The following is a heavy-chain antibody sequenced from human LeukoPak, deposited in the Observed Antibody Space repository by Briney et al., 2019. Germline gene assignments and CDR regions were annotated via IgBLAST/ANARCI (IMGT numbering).Heavy chain of an antibody. D-gene: IGHD2/OR15-2a*01. CDR3: SAEGRSSTFDS. Sequence: SEALSLTCTVSGGSISSYYWGWVRQPAGKGLEWIGRISKSGSNDYNPSLQSRVTISINTSENQFSLKQSSVTAADTAVYYCSAEGRSSTFDSWGQGALVTAS. V-gene: IGHV4-4*07. J-gene: IGHJ4*02. CDR2: ISKSGSN. CDR1: GGSISSYY.